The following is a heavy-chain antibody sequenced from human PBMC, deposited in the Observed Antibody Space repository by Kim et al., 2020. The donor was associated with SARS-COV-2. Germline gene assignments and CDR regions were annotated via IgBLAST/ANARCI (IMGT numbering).Heavy chain of an antibody. CDR1: GGSFSGYY. D-gene: IGHD5-18*01. Sequence: SETLSLTCAVYGGSFSGYYWSWIRQPPGKGLEWIGEINHSGSTNYNPSLKSRVTISVDTSKNQFSLKLSSVTAADTAVYYCARGWLRYPWIQLSYWGQGTLVTVSS. CDR3: ARGWLRYPWIQLSY. J-gene: IGHJ4*02. V-gene: IGHV4-34*01. CDR2: INHSGST.